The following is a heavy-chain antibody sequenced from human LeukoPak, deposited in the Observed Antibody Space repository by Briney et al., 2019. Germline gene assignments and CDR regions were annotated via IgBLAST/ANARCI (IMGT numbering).Heavy chain of an antibody. CDR3: ARDRRPLRPRQQLADAFDI. V-gene: IGHV3-30*04. J-gene: IGHJ3*02. Sequence: QPGGSLRLSCAASGFTFSSYAMHWVRQAPGKGLEWVAVISYDGSNKYYADSVRGRFTISRDISKNRLYLQMNSLRAEDTAVYYCARDRRPLRPRQQLADAFDIWGQGTMVTVSS. D-gene: IGHD6-13*01. CDR2: ISYDGSNK. CDR1: GFTFSSYA.